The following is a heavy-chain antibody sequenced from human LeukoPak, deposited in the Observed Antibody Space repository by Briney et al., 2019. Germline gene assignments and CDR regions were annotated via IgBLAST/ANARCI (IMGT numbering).Heavy chain of an antibody. D-gene: IGHD4-17*01. CDR2: ISSSGKTV. V-gene: IGHV3-11*04. Sequence: GGSLRLSCAASGFTYSDYYMNWIRQAPGKGLQWVSSISSSGKTVYYADSVKGRFTISRDNAENSLFLQMNSLRAEDTAVYYCARDLATVTTTEYWGQGTLVTVSS. J-gene: IGHJ4*02. CDR3: ARDLATVTTTEY. CDR1: GFTYSDYY.